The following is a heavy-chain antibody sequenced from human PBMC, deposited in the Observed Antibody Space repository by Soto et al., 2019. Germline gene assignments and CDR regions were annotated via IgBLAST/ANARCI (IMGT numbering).Heavy chain of an antibody. J-gene: IGHJ4*02. CDR3: ARGEDIVVVVAARGGFSY. V-gene: IGHV1-46*01. CDR1: GYTFTSYY. D-gene: IGHD2-15*01. CDR2: INPSGGST. Sequence: GASVKVSCKASGYTFTSYYMHWVRQAPGQGLEWMGIINPSGGSTSYAQKFQGRVTMTRDTSTSTVYMELSSLRSEDTAVYYCARGEDIVVVVAARGGFSYWGQGTLVTVS.